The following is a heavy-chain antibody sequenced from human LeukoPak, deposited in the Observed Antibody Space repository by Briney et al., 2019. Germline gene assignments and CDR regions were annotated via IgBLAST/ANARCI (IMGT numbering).Heavy chain of an antibody. J-gene: IGHJ4*02. D-gene: IGHD5-18*01. CDR1: GGTFSSYA. CDR3: ASSVDTAMVTGRTMGDY. V-gene: IGHV1-69*13. CDR2: IIPIFGTA. Sequence: ASVKVSCKASGGTFSSYAISWVRQAPGQGLEWMGRIIPIFGTANYAQKFQGRVTITADESTSTAYMELSSLRSEDTAVYYCASSVDTAMVTGRTMGDYWGQGTLVTVSS.